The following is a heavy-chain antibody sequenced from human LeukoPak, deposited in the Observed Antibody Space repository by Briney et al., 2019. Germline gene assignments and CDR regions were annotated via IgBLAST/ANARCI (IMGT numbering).Heavy chain of an antibody. Sequence: ASVKVSCKASGYTFTGYYMHWVRQAPGRGLEWMGWINPNSGGTNYAEKFQGRFTMTRDTSISTAYMELYRLRSDDTAVYYCASSGYNYVIVDGYWGQGTLVTVSS. J-gene: IGHJ4*02. D-gene: IGHD5-18*01. V-gene: IGHV1-2*02. CDR3: ASSGYNYVIVDGY. CDR2: INPNSGGT. CDR1: GYTFTGYY.